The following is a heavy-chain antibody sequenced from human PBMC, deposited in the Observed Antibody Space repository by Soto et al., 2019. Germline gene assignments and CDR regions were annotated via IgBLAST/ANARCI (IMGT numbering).Heavy chain of an antibody. V-gene: IGHV4-38-2*01. J-gene: IGHJ6*02. Sequence: PSETLSLSCAVSVYSIRSGYYCGLIRRPPGKGLEWIGTIYHSGGTYYNPSLKSRVTISVDTSKNQFSLKVNSVTAADTAVYYCARALYCSGGSCSPLRGMDVWGLGTTVTVSS. CDR2: IYHSGGT. CDR3: ARALYCSGGSCSPLRGMDV. CDR1: VYSIRSGYY. D-gene: IGHD2-15*01.